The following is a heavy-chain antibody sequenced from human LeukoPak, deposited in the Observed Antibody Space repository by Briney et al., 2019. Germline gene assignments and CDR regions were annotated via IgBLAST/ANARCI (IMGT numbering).Heavy chain of an antibody. CDR2: IIPMFGTA. Sequence: ASVKVSCEASGGTFSAYAFTWVRQAPGQGLEWMGRIIPMFGTANYAQKFQGRVTITTDESTNTAYMELISLRYEDTAVYYCATEVCVGCGEWLVHFDNWFDPWGQGTLVTVSS. CDR1: GGTFSAYA. J-gene: IGHJ5*02. CDR3: ATEVCVGCGEWLVHFDNWFDP. D-gene: IGHD6-19*01. V-gene: IGHV1-69*05.